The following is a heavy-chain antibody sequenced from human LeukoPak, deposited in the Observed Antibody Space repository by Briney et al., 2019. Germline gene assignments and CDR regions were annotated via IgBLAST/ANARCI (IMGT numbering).Heavy chain of an antibody. CDR1: GFTFSNAW. Sequence: GGSLRLSCAASGFTFSNAWMSWVRQAPGKGLECVGRIKSKTDGGTTDYAAPVKGRFTISRDDSKNTLYLQMNSLKTEDTAVYYCTTEGSSWYWDAFDIWGQGTMVTVSS. CDR3: TTEGSSWYWDAFDI. V-gene: IGHV3-15*01. D-gene: IGHD6-13*01. J-gene: IGHJ3*02. CDR2: IKSKTDGGTT.